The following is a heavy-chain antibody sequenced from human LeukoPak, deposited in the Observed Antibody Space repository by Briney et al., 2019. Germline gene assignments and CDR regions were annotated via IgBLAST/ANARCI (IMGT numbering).Heavy chain of an antibody. CDR3: AKDSYYDSTRGAFDI. D-gene: IGHD3-22*01. V-gene: IGHV3-23*01. CDR2: ISGSGGSS. Sequence: PGGSLRLSCAASGFTFSSYAMSWVRQAPGKGLEWVSAISGSGGSSYYADSVKGRFTISRDNSKNTLYLQMNSLRAEDTAVYYCAKDSYYDSTRGAFDIWGQGTMVTVSS. CDR1: GFTFSSYA. J-gene: IGHJ3*02.